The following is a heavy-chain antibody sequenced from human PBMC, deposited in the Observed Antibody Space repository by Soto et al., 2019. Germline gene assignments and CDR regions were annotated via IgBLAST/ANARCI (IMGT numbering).Heavy chain of an antibody. V-gene: IGHV4-39*01. Sequence: SETLSLTCTVSGGSISSSSYYWGWVRQPPGKGLEWIESIFYSGTTYYNPSLKSRVTISSDTSKNQFSLKLSSATAVDTAVYYCARRPQNRPFDYWGQGTLVTVSS. CDR1: GGSISSSSYY. CDR3: ARRPQNRPFDY. J-gene: IGHJ4*02. CDR2: IFYSGTT.